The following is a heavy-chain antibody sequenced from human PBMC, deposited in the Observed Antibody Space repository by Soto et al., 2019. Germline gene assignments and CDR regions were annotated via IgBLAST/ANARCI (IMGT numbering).Heavy chain of an antibody. V-gene: IGHV3-23*01. CDR2: ISGSGGST. J-gene: IGHJ2*01. CDR3: AKAGPNAIKYCSGGSCYSLECYFD. Sequence: YSTSRAHQAKGKGLEWVPAISGSGGSTYYADSVKGRFTISRDYSKNTLYLQMNSLRAEDTAVYYCAKAGPNAIKYCSGGSCYSLECYFD. CDR1: YS. D-gene: IGHD2-15*01.